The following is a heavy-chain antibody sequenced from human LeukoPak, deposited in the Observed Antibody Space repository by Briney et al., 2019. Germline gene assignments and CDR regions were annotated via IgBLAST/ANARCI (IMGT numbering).Heavy chain of an antibody. D-gene: IGHD5-18*01. V-gene: IGHV4-59*08. Sequence: KSSETLSLTCTVSGGSISSYYWSGIRQPPGKGLEWIGNIYYSGSTSYNPSLMSRVTISVDTSKNQFSLRLSSVTATDTAVYYCARHPGNSYGSWYFDLWGRGTLVTVSS. J-gene: IGHJ2*01. CDR2: IYYSGST. CDR1: GGSISSYY. CDR3: ARHPGNSYGSWYFDL.